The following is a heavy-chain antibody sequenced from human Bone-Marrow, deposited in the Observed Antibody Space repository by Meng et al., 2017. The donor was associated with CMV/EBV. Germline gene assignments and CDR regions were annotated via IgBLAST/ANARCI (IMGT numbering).Heavy chain of an antibody. J-gene: IGHJ4*02. D-gene: IGHD5-12*01. CDR2: INPNGGVT. CDR1: GYTFTGYY. V-gene: IGHV1-2*02. CDR3: ARGLIGSGYGAVGY. Sequence: ASVKVSCKASGYTFTGYYMHWVRQAPGQGLEWMGWINPNGGVTNYARKFQGRVTMTRDTSTSTVYMELSSLRSEDTAVYYWARGLIGSGYGAVGYWGQGTLVTVSS.